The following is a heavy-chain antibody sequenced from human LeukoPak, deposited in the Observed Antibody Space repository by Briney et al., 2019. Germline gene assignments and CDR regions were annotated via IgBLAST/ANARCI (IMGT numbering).Heavy chain of an antibody. CDR1: GFSFSTNW. V-gene: IGHV3-7*01. D-gene: IGHD3-22*01. Sequence: GGSLRLSCAASGFSFSTNWMAWVRQAPGKGLEWVGNIRGDGSAKFYGGSVEGRFTISRDNSQNTLYLKMDSLRPEDTAVYYCASSHDSSGNDWGQGTLVTVSS. J-gene: IGHJ4*02. CDR3: ASSHDSSGND. CDR2: IRGDGSAK.